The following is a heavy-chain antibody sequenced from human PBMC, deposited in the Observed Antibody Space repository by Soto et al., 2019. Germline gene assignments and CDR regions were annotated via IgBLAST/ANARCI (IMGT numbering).Heavy chain of an antibody. CDR3: AKDQSSGSKRGLYYYYGMDV. D-gene: IGHD6-19*01. CDR2: ISGSGGST. J-gene: IGHJ6*02. V-gene: IGHV3-23*01. Sequence: GGSLRLSCAASGFTFSSYAMSWVRQAPGKGLEWVSAISGSGGSTYYADSVKGRFTISRDNSKNTLYLQMNSLRAEDTAVYYCAKDQSSGSKRGLYYYYGMDVWSQGTTVTVSS. CDR1: GFTFSSYA.